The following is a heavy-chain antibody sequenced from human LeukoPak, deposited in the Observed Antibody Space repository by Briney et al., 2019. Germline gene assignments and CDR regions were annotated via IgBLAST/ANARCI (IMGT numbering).Heavy chain of an antibody. V-gene: IGHV1-2*02. CDR2: INPNSGGT. CDR1: GYTFTGYY. D-gene: IGHD2-15*01. CDR3: ARDFLIVVVAATTLGAFDI. Sequence: APVKASCKASGYTFTGYYMHWVRQAPGQGLEWMGWINPNSGGTNYAQKFQGRVTMTRDTSISTAYMELSRLRSDDTAVYYCARDFLIVVVAATTLGAFDIWGQGTMVTVSS. J-gene: IGHJ3*02.